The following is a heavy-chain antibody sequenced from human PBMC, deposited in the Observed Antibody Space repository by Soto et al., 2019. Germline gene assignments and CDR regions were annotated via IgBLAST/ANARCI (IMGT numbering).Heavy chain of an antibody. CDR3: ARGLSFRGDYDV. CDR1: GASISSSSW. CDR2: IYHAGSP. Sequence: HLRESGPGLVEPSGTLSLTCAVSGASISSSSWWTWVRQSPGKGLEWIGEIYHAGSPNYNPSFQSRVTILADSSTNHFSLRLTSMTAADTAIYYCARGLSFRGDYDVWGQGTTVTVSS. V-gene: IGHV4-4*02. D-gene: IGHD2-21*01. J-gene: IGHJ3*01.